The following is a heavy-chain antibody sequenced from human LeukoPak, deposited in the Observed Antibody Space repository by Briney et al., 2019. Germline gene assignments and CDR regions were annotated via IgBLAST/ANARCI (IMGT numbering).Heavy chain of an antibody. CDR1: GXTFSSYA. J-gene: IGHJ4*02. CDR2: ISGSGGST. D-gene: IGHD4-23*01. V-gene: IGHV3-23*01. CDR3: AKGTDYGGNSYSDY. Sequence: PGGSLRLSCAASGXTFSSYAVSWVRQAPGKGLEWVSAISGSGGSTYYADSVKGRFTISRGNSKNTLYLQMNSLRAEDTAVYYCAKGTDYGGNSYSDYWGQGTLVTVSS.